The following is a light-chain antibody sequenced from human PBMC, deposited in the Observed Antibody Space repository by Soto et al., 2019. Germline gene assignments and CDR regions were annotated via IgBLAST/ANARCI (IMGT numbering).Light chain of an antibody. V-gene: IGKV3-11*01. Sequence: EVVLAQSPATLSLSPGDRATLSCRANESVSTYLAWYQQKPGQSPRLLIYDTSKRATGIPARFSGTGSGTDFTRTILSLEPEDFVFYYCQQRSIWPLTFCGGTQVHSK. J-gene: IGKJ4*01. CDR3: QQRSIWPLT. CDR2: DTS. CDR1: ESVSTY.